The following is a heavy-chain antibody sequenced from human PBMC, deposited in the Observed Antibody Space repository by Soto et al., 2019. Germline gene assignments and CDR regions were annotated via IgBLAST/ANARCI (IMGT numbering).Heavy chain of an antibody. V-gene: IGHV3-21*01. Sequence: AGGSLRLSCAASGFTFSSYSMNWVRQAPGKGLEWVSSISSSSSYIYYADSVKGRFTISRDNAKNSLYLQMNSLRAEDTAVYYCARDKRSYTSAFAIWGQGTMVTVSS. CDR3: ARDKRSYTSAFAI. J-gene: IGHJ3*02. CDR2: ISSSSSYI. D-gene: IGHD1-26*01. CDR1: GFTFSSYS.